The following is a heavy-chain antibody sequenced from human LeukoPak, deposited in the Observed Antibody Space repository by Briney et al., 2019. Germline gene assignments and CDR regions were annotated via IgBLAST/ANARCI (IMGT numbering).Heavy chain of an antibody. J-gene: IGHJ4*02. V-gene: IGHV3-48*03. D-gene: IGHD3-3*01. CDR1: GFTFSSYE. CDR3: ARKDFWSGYLDY. Sequence: GGSLRLSCAASGFTFSSYEMTWVRQAPGKGLEWVSYISSSGSTIYYADSVKGRFTISRDNAKNSLYLQMNSLRAEDTAVYYCARKDFWSGYLDYWGQGTLVTVSS. CDR2: ISSSGSTI.